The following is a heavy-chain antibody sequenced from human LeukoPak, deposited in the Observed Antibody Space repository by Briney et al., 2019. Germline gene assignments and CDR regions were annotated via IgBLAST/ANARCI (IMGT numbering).Heavy chain of an antibody. Sequence: PGGSLRLSCAASGFTFSGSDMHWVCQASGKGLEWVGRIRSKANSYATTYAASVKGRFTISRDDSKNTAYLQMNSLKTEDTAVYYCMSPMTTVPSRDYWGQGTLVTVSS. V-gene: IGHV3-73*01. J-gene: IGHJ4*02. CDR2: IRSKANSYAT. D-gene: IGHD4-17*01. CDR3: MSPMTTVPSRDY. CDR1: GFTFSGSD.